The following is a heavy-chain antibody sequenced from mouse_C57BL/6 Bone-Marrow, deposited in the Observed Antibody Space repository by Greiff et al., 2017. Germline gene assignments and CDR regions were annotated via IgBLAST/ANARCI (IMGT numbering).Heavy chain of an antibody. V-gene: IGHV1-42*01. Sequence: DVKLVESGPELVKPGASVKISCKASGYSFTGYYMNWVKQSPEQSLEWIGEINPSTGGTSYNQKFKAKATLTVDKSSSTAYMQLKSLTSEDSAVYYCARDDYDWAMDYWGQGTSVTVSS. J-gene: IGHJ4*01. CDR1: GYSFTGYY. CDR2: INPSTGGT. D-gene: IGHD2-4*01. CDR3: ARDDYDWAMDY.